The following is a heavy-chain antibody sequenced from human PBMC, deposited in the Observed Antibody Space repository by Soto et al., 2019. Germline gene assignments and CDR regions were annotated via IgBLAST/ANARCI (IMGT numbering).Heavy chain of an antibody. J-gene: IGHJ4*02. CDR2: INHSGST. D-gene: IGHD6-19*01. V-gene: IGHV4-34*01. CDR3: ARKKIAVAAPDY. CDR1: GGSCSGYY. Sequence: SETVSGTCIVYGGSCSGYYWSWIRQPTGKGLEWIGEINHSGSTNYNPSLKSRVTISADTSKNQFSLKLSSVTAADTAVYYCARKKIAVAAPDYCAQGPLATVS.